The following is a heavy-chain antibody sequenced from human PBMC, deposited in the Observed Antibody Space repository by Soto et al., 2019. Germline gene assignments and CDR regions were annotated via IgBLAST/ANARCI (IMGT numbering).Heavy chain of an antibody. V-gene: IGHV3-48*01. D-gene: IGHD2-21*02. J-gene: IGHJ4*01. CDR2: ISTSSGTI. Sequence: PGGSLRLSCAASGFTFSSYSMNWVRQAPGKGLEWVSYISTSSGTIYYADSVKGRFTISRDNAKNSLYLQLNSLRAVDTSVYYCAKERAASCGDCAQGEYWGQGTLVTVSS. CDR1: GFTFSSYS. CDR3: AKERAASCGDCAQGEY.